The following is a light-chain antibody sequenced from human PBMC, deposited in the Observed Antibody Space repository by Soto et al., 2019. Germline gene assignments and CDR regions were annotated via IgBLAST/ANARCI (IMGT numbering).Light chain of an antibody. CDR3: QQYGSSPPIT. CDR2: GAS. CDR1: QSVSSSY. V-gene: IGKV3-20*01. Sequence: EIVLTQSPGTLSLSPGERATLSCRASQSVSSSYLSCYQQKTGQAPRLLIYGASSRATGITDRFSGSGSGTDFTITISRLEPEDFVVYYCQQYGSSPPITFGQGTRLEIK. J-gene: IGKJ5*01.